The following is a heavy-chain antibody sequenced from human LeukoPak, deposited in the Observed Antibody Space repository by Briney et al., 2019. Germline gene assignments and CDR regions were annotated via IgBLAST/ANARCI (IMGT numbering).Heavy chain of an antibody. J-gene: IGHJ4*02. Sequence: GGSLRLSCAAPGFTFSSYGMHWVRQAPGKGLEGVAAICYDGSNKYYAASVKGRFTISRDNSKNTLYLQMNSLRAEDTAVYYCAKEPDYFWGQGTLVTVSS. CDR1: GFTFSSYG. CDR3: AKEPDYF. CDR2: ICYDGSNK. V-gene: IGHV3-33*06.